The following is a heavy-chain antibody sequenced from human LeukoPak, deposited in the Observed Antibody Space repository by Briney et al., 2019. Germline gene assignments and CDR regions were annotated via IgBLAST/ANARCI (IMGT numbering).Heavy chain of an antibody. CDR3: ARGYSSSWKYYYYYYMDV. D-gene: IGHD6-13*01. J-gene: IGHJ6*03. Sequence: PSETLSLTCTVSGGSISSYYWSWIRQPPGKGLEWLGYIYYSGSTNYNPSLKSRVTISVDTSKNQFSLKLSSVTAADTAVYYCARGYSSSWKYYYYYYMDVWGKGTTVTISS. CDR2: IYYSGST. V-gene: IGHV4-59*01. CDR1: GGSISSYY.